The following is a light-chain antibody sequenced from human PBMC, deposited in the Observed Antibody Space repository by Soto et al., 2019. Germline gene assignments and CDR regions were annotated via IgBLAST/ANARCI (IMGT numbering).Light chain of an antibody. V-gene: IGKV1-39*01. CDR3: QNNYSTLGT. Sequence: IQMTQSPSSLSASVGDRVIITCRSDHSINNYLNWYQQRPGKVPKLLIYAASTLQSGAPSRFSGSGSGRVFTLTINGLQPEDFATYYCQNNYSTLGTFGRGTKVDI. J-gene: IGKJ2*01. CDR1: HSINNY. CDR2: AAS.